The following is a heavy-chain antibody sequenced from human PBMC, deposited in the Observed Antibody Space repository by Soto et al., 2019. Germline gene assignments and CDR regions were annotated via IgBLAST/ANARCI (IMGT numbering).Heavy chain of an antibody. J-gene: IGHJ4*02. CDR3: ARDMAYVDCHEN. CDR2: INQDGSEK. V-gene: IGHV3-7*01. Sequence: EVVLVESGGGLVQPGGSLRLSCAASGFTFSTHWMSWVRQAPGKGVEWVANINQDGSEKYYLDSVKGRLTISRDNAKNSLHLQMNSLRVEATEVHYCARDMAYVDCHENWCQGRLV. D-gene: IGHD4-17*01. CDR1: GFTFSTHW.